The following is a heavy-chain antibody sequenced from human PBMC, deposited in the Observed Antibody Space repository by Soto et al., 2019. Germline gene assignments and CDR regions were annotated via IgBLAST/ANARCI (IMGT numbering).Heavy chain of an antibody. J-gene: IGHJ4*02. CDR2: ISYDGSNK. CDR1: GFTFSSYA. V-gene: IGHV3-30-3*01. CDR3: ARDRPLAAAGDSGWYVNDY. Sequence: PGGSLRLSCAASGFTFSSYAMHWVRQAPGKGLEWVAVISYDGSNKYYADSVKGRFTISRDNSKNTLYLQMNSLRAEDTAVYYCARDRPLAAAGDSGWYVNDYWGQGTLVTVSS. D-gene: IGHD6-13*01.